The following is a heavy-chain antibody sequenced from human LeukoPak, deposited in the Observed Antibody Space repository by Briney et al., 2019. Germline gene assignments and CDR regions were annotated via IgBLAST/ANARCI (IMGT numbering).Heavy chain of an antibody. CDR1: GFTFSSYS. V-gene: IGHV3-21*01. D-gene: IGHD3-10*01. CDR2: ISSSSSYI. CDR3: ARDQVVRGVSGPNYYMDV. Sequence: PGGSLRLSCAASGFTFSSYSMNWVRQAPGKGLEWASSISSSSSYIYYADSVKGRFTISRDNAKNSLYLQMNSLRAEDTAVYYCARDQVVRGVSGPNYYMDVWGKGTTVTVSS. J-gene: IGHJ6*03.